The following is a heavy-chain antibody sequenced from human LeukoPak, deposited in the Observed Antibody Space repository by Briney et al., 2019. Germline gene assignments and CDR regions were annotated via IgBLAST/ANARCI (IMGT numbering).Heavy chain of an antibody. D-gene: IGHD3-22*01. J-gene: IGHJ4*02. CDR2: ISYDGSNK. V-gene: IGHV3-30*18. Sequence: GGSLRLSCVVSGFTLSSYGMHWVRQAPGKGLEWVAVISYDGSNKYYADSVKGRFTISRDNSKNTLYLQMNSLRAEDTAVYYCAKRGYYYDSSGYYSRTYFDYWGQGTLVIVSS. CDR3: AKRGYYYDSSGYYSRTYFDY. CDR1: GFTLSSYG.